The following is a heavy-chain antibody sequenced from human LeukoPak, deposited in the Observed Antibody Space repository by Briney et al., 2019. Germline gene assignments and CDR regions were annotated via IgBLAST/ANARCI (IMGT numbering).Heavy chain of an antibody. J-gene: IGHJ4*02. D-gene: IGHD3-10*01. Sequence: GGSLRLSCAVSGFTFSTYWMSWVRQAPGKGLEWVANIKEDGSETDYVDSLKGRFTISRDNVKNSLYLQINSLRAYDSAVYYCARDSFEIDIDYWGQGTLVTVSS. CDR2: IKEDGSET. CDR1: GFTFSTYW. CDR3: ARDSFEIDIDY. V-gene: IGHV3-7*01.